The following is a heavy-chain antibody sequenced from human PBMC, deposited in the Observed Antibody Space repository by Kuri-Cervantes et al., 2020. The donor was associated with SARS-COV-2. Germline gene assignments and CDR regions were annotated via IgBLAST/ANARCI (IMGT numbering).Heavy chain of an antibody. CDR2: IKSKTDGGTT. CDR3: TTDQVAGSYCSSTSCYEDY. Sequence: LSLTCAASGFTFSNAWMSWVRQAPGKGLEWVGRIKSKTDGGTTDYAAPVKGRFTISRDDSKNTLYLQMNSLKTEDTAVYYCTTDQVAGSYCSSTSCYEDYWGQGTLGTVSS. CDR1: GFTFSNAW. J-gene: IGHJ4*02. V-gene: IGHV3-15*01. D-gene: IGHD2-2*01.